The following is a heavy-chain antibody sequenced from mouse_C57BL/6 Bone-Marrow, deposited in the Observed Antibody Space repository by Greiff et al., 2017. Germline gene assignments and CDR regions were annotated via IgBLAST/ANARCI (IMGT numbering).Heavy chain of an antibody. CDR3: AKNPFITTVVAKDYAMDY. D-gene: IGHD1-1*01. Sequence: VQLVESGPGLVQPSQSLSITCTVSGFSLTSYGVHWVRQSPGKGLEWLGVIWRGGSTDYNAAFMSRLSITKDNSKSQVFFKMNSLQADDTAIYYCAKNPFITTVVAKDYAMDYWGQGTSVTVSS. CDR2: IWRGGST. J-gene: IGHJ4*01. V-gene: IGHV2-5*01. CDR1: GFSLTSYG.